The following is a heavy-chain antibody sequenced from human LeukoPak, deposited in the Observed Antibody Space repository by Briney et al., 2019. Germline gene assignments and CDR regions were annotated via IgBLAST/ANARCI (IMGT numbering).Heavy chain of an antibody. CDR1: GGSFSGYY. V-gene: IGHV4-34*01. Sequence: SETLSLTCAVYGGSFSGYYWSWIRQPPGEGLEWIGEINHSGSTNYNPSLKSRVTISVDTSKNQFSLKLSSVTAADTAVYYCARGGWGYYLDYWGQGTLVTVSS. CDR2: INHSGST. J-gene: IGHJ4*02. D-gene: IGHD3-16*01. CDR3: ARGGWGYYLDY.